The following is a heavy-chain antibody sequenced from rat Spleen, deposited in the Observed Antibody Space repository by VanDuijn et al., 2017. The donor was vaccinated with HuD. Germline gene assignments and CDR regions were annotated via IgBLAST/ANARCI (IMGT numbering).Heavy chain of an antibody. CDR3: ARYPYGSLRVDA. CDR1: GYSITSNY. J-gene: IGHJ4*01. V-gene: IGHV3-1*01. Sequence: EVQLQESGPGLVKPSQSLSLTCSVTGYSITSNYWGWIRKFPGNKMEWIGHISSSGSTTYNPSLKSRISITRNTSKNQFFLQLNSVTTEDTATYYCARYPYGSLRVDAWGQGASVIVSP. CDR2: ISSSGST. D-gene: IGHD1-7*01.